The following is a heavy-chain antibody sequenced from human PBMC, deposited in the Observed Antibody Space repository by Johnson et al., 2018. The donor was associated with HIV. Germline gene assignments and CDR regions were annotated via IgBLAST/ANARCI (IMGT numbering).Heavy chain of an antibody. D-gene: IGHD1-26*01. CDR2: ISSSGSSI. V-gene: IGHV3-11*04. J-gene: IGHJ3*02. CDR1: GFTFSDYY. CDR3: AMERMGGFDI. Sequence: QVQLVASGGCLFKPGGSLRLSCASSGFTFSDYYMNWIRQAPGKGLEWVSYISSSGSSIYYADSVKGRFTISRDNSKNTLYVQMNSLRDEDTAVYYCAMERMGGFDIWGQGTMVTVSS.